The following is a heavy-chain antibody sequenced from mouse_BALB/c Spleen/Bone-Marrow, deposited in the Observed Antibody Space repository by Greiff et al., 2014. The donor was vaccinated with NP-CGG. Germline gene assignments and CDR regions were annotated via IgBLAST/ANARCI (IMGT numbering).Heavy chain of an antibody. CDR1: GYTFTSYT. CDR3: ARLDGYYLYYYAMDY. J-gene: IGHJ4*01. D-gene: IGHD2-3*01. V-gene: IGHV1-4*02. Sequence: QVQLQQSAAELARPGAAVKMSCKASGYTFTSYTMHWVKQRPGQGLEWIGYINPSSVYAEYNQKFKDKTTLTADKSSSTAYMQLSSLTSEDSAVYYCARLDGYYLYYYAMDYWGQGTSVTVSS. CDR2: INPSSVYA.